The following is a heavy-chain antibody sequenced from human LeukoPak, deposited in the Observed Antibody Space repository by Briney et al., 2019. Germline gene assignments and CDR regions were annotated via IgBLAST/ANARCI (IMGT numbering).Heavy chain of an antibody. D-gene: IGHD3-3*01. V-gene: IGHV1-2*02. Sequence: GASVKVSCKASGYTFTGYYMHWVRQAPGQGLEWMGWINPNSGGTNYAQKFQGRVTMTRDTSISTAYLELSRLRSDDTAVYYCASVEDLWSGNWFDPWGQGTLVTVSS. CDR2: INPNSGGT. J-gene: IGHJ5*02. CDR3: ASVEDLWSGNWFDP. CDR1: GYTFTGYY.